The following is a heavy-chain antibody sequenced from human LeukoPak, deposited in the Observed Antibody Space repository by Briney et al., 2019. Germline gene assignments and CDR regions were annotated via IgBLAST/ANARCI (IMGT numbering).Heavy chain of an antibody. Sequence: GGSLRLSCAASGFTFRNYGMHWVRQAPGKGLEWVAFIRDDGSNKYHADSVKGRFTISRDNSKNTLYLQMNSLRAEDTAVYYCAKAGRGGAITMVRGVKGDYYYMDVWGKGTTVTISS. CDR3: AKAGRGGAITMVRGVKGDYYYMDV. D-gene: IGHD3-10*01. CDR2: IRDDGSNK. J-gene: IGHJ6*03. V-gene: IGHV3-30*02. CDR1: GFTFRNYG.